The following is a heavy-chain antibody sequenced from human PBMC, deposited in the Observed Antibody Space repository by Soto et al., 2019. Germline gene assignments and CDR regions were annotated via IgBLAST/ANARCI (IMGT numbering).Heavy chain of an antibody. J-gene: IGHJ5*02. CDR1: GGSISNYY. CDR3: ATFLAARPS. V-gene: IGHV4-59*01. D-gene: IGHD6-6*01. Sequence: PSETLSLTCTVSGGSISNYYWSWLRQPPGKGLEWIGYIYNSGNTTYNPSLESRVAMSVDTSKNHFSLKLASVTTADTAVYYCATFLAARPSWGQGTLVTVSS. CDR2: IYNSGNT.